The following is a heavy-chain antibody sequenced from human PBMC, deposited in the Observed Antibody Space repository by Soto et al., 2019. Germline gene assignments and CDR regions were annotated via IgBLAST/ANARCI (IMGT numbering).Heavy chain of an antibody. Sequence: QVQLVQSGAEVKRPGSSVKVSCKASGGTFTSYTFTWVRQAPGQGLEWMGRIIPILAITNYAQKFEGRVTITADKSTSTAYVELSSLTSEDTAVYYCARGGDHYYYYGLDVWGQGTTVTVSS. CDR1: GGTFTSYT. J-gene: IGHJ6*02. CDR3: ARGGDHYYYYGLDV. CDR2: IIPILAIT. V-gene: IGHV1-69*02. D-gene: IGHD3-10*01.